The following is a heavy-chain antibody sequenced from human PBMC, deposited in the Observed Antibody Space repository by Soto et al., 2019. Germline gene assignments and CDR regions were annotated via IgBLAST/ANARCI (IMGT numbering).Heavy chain of an antibody. CDR3: ARDEYYDFWSGYTERNYYVGV. D-gene: IGHD3-3*01. CDR1: GFTFSSYG. CDR2: IWYDGSNK. J-gene: IGHJ6*03. Sequence: QVQLVESGGGVVQPGRSLRLSCAASGFTFSSYGMHWVRQAPGKGLEWVAVIWYDGSNKYYADSVKGRFTISRDNSKNARYLHMNRLRAEDTAVYYCARDEYYDFWSGYTERNYYVGVWGKGSTV. V-gene: IGHV3-33*01.